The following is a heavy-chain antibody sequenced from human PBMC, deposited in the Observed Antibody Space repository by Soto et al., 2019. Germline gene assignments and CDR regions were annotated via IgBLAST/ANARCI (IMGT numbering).Heavy chain of an antibody. D-gene: IGHD1-7*01. V-gene: IGHV3-30-3*01. Sequence: GSLRLSCAASGFTFSTFAMHWVRQGPGKGLEWVAVISYDGSEEYYADSAKGRFTISRDNFKNTLYLQMNSLRPEDTAVYYCARGGTGTTRNWFDPWGQGTLVTVPS. CDR1: GFTFSTFA. CDR2: ISYDGSEE. J-gene: IGHJ5*02. CDR3: ARGGTGTTRNWFDP.